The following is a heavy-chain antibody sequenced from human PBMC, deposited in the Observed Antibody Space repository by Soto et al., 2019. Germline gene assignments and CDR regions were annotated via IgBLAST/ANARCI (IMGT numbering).Heavy chain of an antibody. CDR1: GDSVSSNSAA. Sequence: KQSRTLSLTCAISGDSVSSNSAAWNWIRQSPSRGLEWLGRTYYRSKWYNDYAVSVKSRITINPDTSKNQFSLQLNSVTPEDTAVYYCAREKGWDYSHNWFDPWGQGTLVTVSS. V-gene: IGHV6-1*01. CDR2: TYYRSKWYN. D-gene: IGHD4-4*01. CDR3: AREKGWDYSHNWFDP. J-gene: IGHJ5*02.